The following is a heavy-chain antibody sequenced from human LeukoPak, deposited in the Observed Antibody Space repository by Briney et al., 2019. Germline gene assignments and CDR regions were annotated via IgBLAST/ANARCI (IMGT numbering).Heavy chain of an antibody. D-gene: IGHD2-2*01. CDR2: INPNSGGT. J-gene: IGHJ4*02. CDR1: GYTFTGYY. V-gene: IGHV1-2*02. CDR3: AGALLGYCSSTSCLDY. Sequence: ASVKVSCEASGYTFTGYYMHWVRQAPGQGLEWMGWINPNSGGTNYAQKFQGRVTMTRDTSISTAYMELSRLRSDDTAVYYRAGALLGYCSSTSCLDYWGQGNLVTVSS.